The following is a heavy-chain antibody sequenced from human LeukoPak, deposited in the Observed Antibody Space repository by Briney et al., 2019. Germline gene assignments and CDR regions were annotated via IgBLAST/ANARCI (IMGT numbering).Heavy chain of an antibody. CDR3: ARTGKNWETGYGMDV. V-gene: IGHV4-59*01. J-gene: IGHJ6*02. CDR1: GGSTSSYS. CDR2: IYYSGST. Sequence: SETLSLTCTVSGGSTSSYSWSWIRQPPGKGLEWIGYIYYSGSTNSNPSLRSRVTISVDTSKSQFSLKLSSVTAADTAVYYCARTGKNWETGYGMDVWGQGTSVTVSS. D-gene: IGHD7-27*01.